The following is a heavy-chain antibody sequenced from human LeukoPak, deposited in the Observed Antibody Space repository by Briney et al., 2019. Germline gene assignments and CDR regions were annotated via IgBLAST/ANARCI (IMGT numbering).Heavy chain of an antibody. J-gene: IGHJ6*03. Sequence: SVKVSCKASGGTFSSYAISWVRQAPGQGLEWMGGIIPIFGTANYAQKFQGRVTITADESTSTAYMELSSLRSEDTAVYYCATAGGHKVRGVIHPPYYYYYYMDVWGKGTTVTISS. CDR2: IIPIFGTA. CDR3: ATAGGHKVRGVIHPPYYYYYYMDV. D-gene: IGHD3-10*01. V-gene: IGHV1-69*13. CDR1: GGTFSSYA.